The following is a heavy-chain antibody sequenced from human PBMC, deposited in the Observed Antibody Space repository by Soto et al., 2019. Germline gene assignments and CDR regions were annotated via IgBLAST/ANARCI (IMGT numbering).Heavy chain of an antibody. J-gene: IGHJ4*02. D-gene: IGHD3-10*01. Sequence: SETLSLTCTVSGDSISSYSWSWIRQPPGKGLEWIGYIYYSGSTTYNPSLRSRLTMSLDTSKKQFSLKLNSVTAADTAVYYCAGDYGSGSYRFDYWGQGALVTVSS. CDR1: GDSISSYS. CDR3: AGDYGSGSYRFDY. CDR2: IYYSGST. V-gene: IGHV4-59*01.